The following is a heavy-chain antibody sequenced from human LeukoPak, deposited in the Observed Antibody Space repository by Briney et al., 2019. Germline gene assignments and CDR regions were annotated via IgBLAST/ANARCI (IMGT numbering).Heavy chain of an antibody. CDR3: ARAIVVVPAATSDYFDY. V-gene: IGHV4-34*01. D-gene: IGHD2-2*01. CDR1: GRSFSGYY. J-gene: IGHJ4*02. CDR2: INHSGST. Sequence: PSETLSLTCAVYGRSFSGYYWSWIRQPPGKGLEWIGEINHSGSTNYNPSLKSRVTISVDTSRNQFSLKLRSVTAADTAVYYCARAIVVVPAATSDYFDYCGQGTLVTVSS.